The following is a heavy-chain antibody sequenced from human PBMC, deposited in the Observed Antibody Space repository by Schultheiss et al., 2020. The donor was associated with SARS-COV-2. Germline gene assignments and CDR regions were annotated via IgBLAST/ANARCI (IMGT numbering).Heavy chain of an antibody. D-gene: IGHD5-18*01. CDR1: GFTFDDYA. J-gene: IGHJ4*02. V-gene: IGHV3-23*01. CDR3: ARDRGYSYGWGLLDY. CDR2: ISGSGGST. Sequence: GGSLRLSCAASGFTFDDYAMHWVRQAPGKGLEWVSAISGSGGSTYYADSVKGRFTISRDNSKNTLYLQMNSLRAEDTAVYYCARDRGYSYGWGLLDYWGQGTLVTVSS.